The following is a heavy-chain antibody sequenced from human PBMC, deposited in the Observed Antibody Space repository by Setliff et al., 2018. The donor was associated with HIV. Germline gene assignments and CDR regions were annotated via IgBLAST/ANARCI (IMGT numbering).Heavy chain of an antibody. Sequence: PSETLSRTCTVSGGSISNSDFYWGWIRQSPGKGLEWIGSIYYRGATYYNPTLQSRVTISADTSKNQFYLKLTSVTAADTAIYYCSRPYDSLYGWGQGVLVTVS. CDR2: IYYRGAT. CDR3: SRPYDSLYG. J-gene: IGHJ4*02. CDR1: GGSISNSDFY. D-gene: IGHD3-22*01. V-gene: IGHV4-39*01.